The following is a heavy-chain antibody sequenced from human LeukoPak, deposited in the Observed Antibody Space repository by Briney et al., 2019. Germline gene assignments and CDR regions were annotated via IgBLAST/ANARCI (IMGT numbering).Heavy chain of an antibody. CDR1: GFTFSSSG. CDR3: ARVFCTGGSCYGPFDY. Sequence: GGSLRLSCAASGFTFSSSGMHWVRQAPGKGLEWVAVIWSDGSKEYYADSVKGRFSISRDNSRNTVYVQMNSLRAEDTAMYYCARVFCTGGSCYGPFDYWGQGTLVTVSS. CDR2: IWSDGSKE. D-gene: IGHD2-15*01. V-gene: IGHV3-33*01. J-gene: IGHJ4*02.